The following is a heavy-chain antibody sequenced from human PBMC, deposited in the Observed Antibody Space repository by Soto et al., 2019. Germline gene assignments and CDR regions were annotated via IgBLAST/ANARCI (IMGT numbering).Heavy chain of an antibody. CDR2: INPNSGGT. Sequence: GASVKVSCKVSGYTFTGYYMHWVRQAPGQGLEWMGWINPNSGGTNYAQKFQGRVTMTRDTSISTAYMELSRLRSDDTAVYYCARVRKGGHYYYYGMDVWGQGTTVTVSS. J-gene: IGHJ6*02. V-gene: IGHV1-2*02. CDR3: ARVRKGGHYYYYGMDV. CDR1: GYTFTGYY. D-gene: IGHD1-26*01.